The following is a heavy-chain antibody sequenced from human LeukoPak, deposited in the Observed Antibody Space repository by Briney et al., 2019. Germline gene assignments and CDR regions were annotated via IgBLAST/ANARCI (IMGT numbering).Heavy chain of an antibody. CDR2: ITNSGSFI. J-gene: IGHJ4*02. CDR3: ARVRGSYYYDSSGYYGAASDY. CDR1: GFTFRNYS. Sequence: GGSLRLSCAASGFTFRNYSMNWVRQAPGKGLEWVSSITNSGSFIYYADSVKGRFTISRDNAKNSLYLQMNSLRAEDTAVYYCARVRGSYYYDSSGYYGAASDYWGQGTLVTVSS. D-gene: IGHD3-22*01. V-gene: IGHV3-21*01.